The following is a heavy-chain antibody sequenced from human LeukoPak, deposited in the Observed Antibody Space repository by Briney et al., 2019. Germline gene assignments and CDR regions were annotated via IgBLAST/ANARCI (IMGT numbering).Heavy chain of an antibody. CDR3: AKDLGLWVTTWDLDY. CDR1: GFTFSSYG. D-gene: IGHD4-17*01. CDR2: ISYDGSNK. Sequence: GGSLRLSCAASGFTFSSYGMHWVRQAPGKGLEWVAVISYDGSNKYYADSVKGRFTISRDNSKNTLYLQMNSLRAEDTAVYYCAKDLGLWVTTWDLDYWGQGTLVTVSS. J-gene: IGHJ4*02. V-gene: IGHV3-30*18.